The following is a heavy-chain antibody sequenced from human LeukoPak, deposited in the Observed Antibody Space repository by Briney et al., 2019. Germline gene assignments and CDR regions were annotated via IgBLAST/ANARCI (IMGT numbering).Heavy chain of an antibody. CDR1: GGTFSSYA. CDR2: IIPIFGTA. CDR3: ARDPHYDILTGYYADY. Sequence: GASVKVSCKASGGTFSSYAISWVRQAPGQGLEWMGGIIPIFGTANYAQKFQGRVTITADESTSTAYMELSSLRSEDTAVYYCARDPHYDILTGYYADYWGQGTLVTVSS. D-gene: IGHD3-9*01. V-gene: IGHV1-69*13. J-gene: IGHJ4*02.